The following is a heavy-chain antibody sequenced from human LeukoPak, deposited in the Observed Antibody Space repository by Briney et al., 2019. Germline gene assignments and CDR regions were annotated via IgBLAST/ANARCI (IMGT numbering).Heavy chain of an antibody. CDR1: GFTFNNYA. J-gene: IGHJ6*03. D-gene: IGHD2-21*02. V-gene: IGHV3-23*01. CDR3: TKDLTDFHYYYTDV. CDR2: ITGSGGHT. Sequence: PGGSLRLSCEASGFTFNNYALAWVRQSPGKGLVWVSGITGSGGHTYYAHSVKGRFTISRDNSKNTQYLQMYSLRAEDTAVYYCTKDLTDFHYYYTDVWGKGTTVIVSS.